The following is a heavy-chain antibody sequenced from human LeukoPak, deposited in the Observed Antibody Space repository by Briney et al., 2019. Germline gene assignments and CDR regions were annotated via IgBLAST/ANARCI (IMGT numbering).Heavy chain of an antibody. Sequence: GGSLRLSCAASGFAFSDYYMSWIRQAPGKGLEWVSYISSSGSTIYYADSVKGRFTISRDNAKNSLYLQMNSLRAEDTAVYYCARDRGGYYYDSSGYEEGIWFDPWGQGTLVTVSS. V-gene: IGHV3-11*04. CDR2: ISSSGSTI. J-gene: IGHJ5*02. CDR1: GFAFSDYY. CDR3: ARDRGGYYYDSSGYEEGIWFDP. D-gene: IGHD3-22*01.